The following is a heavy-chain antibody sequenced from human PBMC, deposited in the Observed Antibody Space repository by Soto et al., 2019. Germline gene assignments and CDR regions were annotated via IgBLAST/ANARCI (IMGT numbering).Heavy chain of an antibody. CDR2: ISAYNGNT. D-gene: IGHD3-3*01. V-gene: IGHV1-18*04. CDR3: ARDLYDFWSGYPSPNWFDP. J-gene: IGHJ5*02. CDR1: GYTFTSYG. Sequence: QVQLVQSGAEVKKPGASVKVSCKASGYTFTSYGISWVRQAPGQGLEWMGWISAYNGNTNYAQKLQGRVTMTTDTSTRTDYMEMRSLRTDDTAVYYCARDLYDFWSGYPSPNWFDPWGQGTLVTVSS.